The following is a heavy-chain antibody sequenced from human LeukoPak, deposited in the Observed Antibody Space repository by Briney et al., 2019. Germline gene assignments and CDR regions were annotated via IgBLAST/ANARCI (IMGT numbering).Heavy chain of an antibody. CDR2: ISSSSSYI. V-gene: IGHV3-21*01. CDR1: GFTFSSYA. Sequence: GGSLRLSCAASGFTFSSYAMNWVRQAPGKGLEWVSSISSSSSYIYYADSVKGRFTISRDNAKNSLYLQMNSLRAEDTAVYYYAREVSTTGFDYWGQGTLVTVSS. CDR3: AREVSTTGFDY. J-gene: IGHJ4*02. D-gene: IGHD5/OR15-5a*01.